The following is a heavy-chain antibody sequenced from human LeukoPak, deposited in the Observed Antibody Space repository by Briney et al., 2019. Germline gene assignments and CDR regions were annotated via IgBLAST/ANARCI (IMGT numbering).Heavy chain of an antibody. Sequence: ASVKVSCKASGYTFTGYYMNWVRQAPGQGLEWMGWINPNSGGTKYAQKIQGRVTMTRDTSISTAYMELSRLRSDDTAVYYCARDPYYGSGSYSLGWFDPWGQGTLVTVSS. CDR2: INPNSGGT. CDR3: ARDPYYGSGSYSLGWFDP. V-gene: IGHV1-2*02. CDR1: GYTFTGYY. D-gene: IGHD3-10*01. J-gene: IGHJ5*02.